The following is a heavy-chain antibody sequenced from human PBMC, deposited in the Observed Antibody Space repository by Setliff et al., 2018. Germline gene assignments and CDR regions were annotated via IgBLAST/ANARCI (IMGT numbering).Heavy chain of an antibody. CDR1: GDTSTTYA. CDR2: INAGNGNI. D-gene: IGHD1-26*01. CDR3: ARGDVYRGSYYHFNY. V-gene: IGHV1-3*01. Sequence: ASVKVSCKASGDTSTTYAIHWVRQAPGQGLEWMGWINAGNGNIRYSQNFQGRVTITRDTSASTAYMELSRLTSEDTAIYYFARGDVYRGSYYHFNYWGQGTLVTLCS. J-gene: IGHJ4*02.